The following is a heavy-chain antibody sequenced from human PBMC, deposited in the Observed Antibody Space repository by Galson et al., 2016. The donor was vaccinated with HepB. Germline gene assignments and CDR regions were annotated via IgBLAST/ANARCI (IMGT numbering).Heavy chain of an antibody. CDR1: GFTFSYYA. Sequence: SLRLSCAASGFTFSYYAMHWVRQAPGKGLEWVAVISHDANNQYYVDSVKGRFTVSRDNAKNTLYLQMNSLRPEDTAVYYCAKDRSMVRQIRYYFDYWGQGTLVTVSS. J-gene: IGHJ4*02. V-gene: IGHV3-30*18. CDR2: ISHDANNQ. CDR3: AKDRSMVRQIRYYFDY. D-gene: IGHD3-10*01.